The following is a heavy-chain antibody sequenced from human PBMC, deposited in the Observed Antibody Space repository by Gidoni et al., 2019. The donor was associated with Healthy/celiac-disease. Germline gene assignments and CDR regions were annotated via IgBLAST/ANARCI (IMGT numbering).Heavy chain of an antibody. CDR1: GFTVSNAW. CDR2: IKSKTDGGTT. CDR3: TTVGGWELLMSHDSRDY. J-gene: IGHJ4*02. Sequence: EVQLVESGGGLVKPGGSLRLSWAASGFTVSNAWMSWVRQAPGKGLEWVGRIKSKTDGGTTDYAAPVKGRFTISRDDSKNTLYLQMNSLKTEDTAVYYCTTVGGWELLMSHDSRDYWGQGTLVTVSS. V-gene: IGHV3-15*01. D-gene: IGHD1-26*01.